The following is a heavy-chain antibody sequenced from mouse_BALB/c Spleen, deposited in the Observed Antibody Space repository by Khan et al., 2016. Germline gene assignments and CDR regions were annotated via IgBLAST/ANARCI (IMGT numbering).Heavy chain of an antibody. CDR2: NYPGNSDT. Sequence: VRLQQSGTVLARPGASVKMSCKASDYSFNSYWMHWVKQRPGQGLEWIGANYPGNSDTSYNQKFRGKAKLTAVTSASTAYMELSSLTNEDSAVYYCTRGENYYGSRRYFDVWGAGTTVTVSS. J-gene: IGHJ1*01. V-gene: IGHV1-5*01. CDR3: TRGENYYGSRRYFDV. D-gene: IGHD1-1*01. CDR1: DYSFNSYW.